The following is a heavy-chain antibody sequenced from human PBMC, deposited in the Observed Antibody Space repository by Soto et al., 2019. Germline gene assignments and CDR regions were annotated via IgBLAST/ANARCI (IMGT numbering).Heavy chain of an antibody. J-gene: IGHJ6*03. V-gene: IGHV3-21*01. CDR3: ANAERTVTTDYYYYMDV. D-gene: IGHD4-17*01. CDR1: GFTFSSYS. Sequence: GGSLRLSCAASGFTFSSYSMNWVRQAPGKGLEWVSSISSSSSYIYYADSVKGRFTISRDNAKNSLYLQMNSLRAEDTAVYYCANAERTVTTDYYYYMDVWGKGTTVTVSS. CDR2: ISSSSSYI.